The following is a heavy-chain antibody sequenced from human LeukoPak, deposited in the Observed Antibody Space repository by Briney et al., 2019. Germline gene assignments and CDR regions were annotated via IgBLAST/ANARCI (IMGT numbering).Heavy chain of an antibody. CDR1: GGSISSGDYY. CDR2: IYYSGST. D-gene: IGHD3-3*01. J-gene: IGHJ4*02. CDR3: AREGSGAAMMVFDY. V-gene: IGHV4-30-4*01. Sequence: SETLSLTCIVSGGSISSGDYYWSWIRQPPGKGLEWIGYIYYSGSTYYNPSLKSRVTISVDTSKNQFSLKLSSVTAADTAVYYCAREGSGAAMMVFDYWGQGTLVTVSS.